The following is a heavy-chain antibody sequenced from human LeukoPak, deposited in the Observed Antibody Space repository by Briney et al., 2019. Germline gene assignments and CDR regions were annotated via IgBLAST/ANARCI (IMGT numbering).Heavy chain of an antibody. CDR2: MNPNSGNT. J-gene: IGHJ3*02. CDR3: ARDRYYDSSGSGIAFDI. CDR1: GYTFTSYD. D-gene: IGHD3-22*01. Sequence: VASVTVSCKASGYTFTSYDINWVRQATGQGLEWMGWMNPNSGNTGYAQKFQGRVTMTRNTSISTAYMELSSLRSEDTAVYYCARDRYYDSSGSGIAFDIWGQGTMVTVSS. V-gene: IGHV1-8*01.